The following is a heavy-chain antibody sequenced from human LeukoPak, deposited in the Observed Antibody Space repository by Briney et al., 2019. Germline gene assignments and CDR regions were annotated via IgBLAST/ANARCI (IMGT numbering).Heavy chain of an antibody. J-gene: IGHJ4*02. CDR3: ARDSSRVALDY. V-gene: IGHV3-30*03. CDR1: GFTFSSYG. D-gene: IGHD6-6*01. CDR2: ISYDGSNK. Sequence: GGSLRLSCAASGFTFSSYGMHWVRQAPGKGLEWVAVISYDGSNKYYADSVKGRFTISRDNSKNTLYLQMNSLRAEDTAVYYCARDSSRVALDYWGQGTLVTVPS.